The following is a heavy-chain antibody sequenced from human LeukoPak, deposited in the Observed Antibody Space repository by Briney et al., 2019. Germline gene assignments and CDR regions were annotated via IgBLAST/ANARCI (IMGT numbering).Heavy chain of an antibody. V-gene: IGHV3-33*01. Sequence: PRGSLRLSCAASGFTFSSYGMHWVRQAPGKGLEWVAVIWYDGSNKYYADSVKGRFTISRDNSKNTLYLQMNSLRAEDTAVYYCAGGRYYYDSSGYSNAFDIWGQGTMVTVSS. D-gene: IGHD3-22*01. CDR2: IWYDGSNK. CDR3: AGGRYYYDSSGYSNAFDI. J-gene: IGHJ3*02. CDR1: GFTFSSYG.